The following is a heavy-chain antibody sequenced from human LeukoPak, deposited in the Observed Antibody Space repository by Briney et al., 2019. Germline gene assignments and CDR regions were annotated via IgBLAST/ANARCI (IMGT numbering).Heavy chain of an antibody. D-gene: IGHD3-10*01. Sequence: SETLSLTCTVSGGSISSYYWSWIRQPAGKGLEWIGRIYTSGSTNYNPSLKSRVTMSVDTSKNQFSLKLSSVTAADTAVYYCARDSITYYYGSGSPPLSFDIWGQGTMVTVSS. J-gene: IGHJ3*02. V-gene: IGHV4-4*07. CDR3: ARDSITYYYGSGSPPLSFDI. CDR1: GGSISSYY. CDR2: IYTSGST.